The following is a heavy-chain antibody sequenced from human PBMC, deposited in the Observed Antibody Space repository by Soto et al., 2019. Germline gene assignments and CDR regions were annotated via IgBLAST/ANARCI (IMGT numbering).Heavy chain of an antibody. CDR3: TRMYYYDSSGPVGVAFDI. V-gene: IGHV3-30*14. D-gene: IGHD3-22*01. CDR2: ISYDGSIK. CDR1: GFTFSTYV. Sequence: GGSLRLSCAASGFTFSTYVVHWVRQAPGKGLEWVAVISYDGSIKCYADSVKGRFSISRDNSKNMVSLQMSSLRAEDTAVYYCTRMYYYDSSGPVGVAFDIWGQGTMVTVS. J-gene: IGHJ3*02.